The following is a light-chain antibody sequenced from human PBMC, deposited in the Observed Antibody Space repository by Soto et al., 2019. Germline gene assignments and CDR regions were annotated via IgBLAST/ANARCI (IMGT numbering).Light chain of an antibody. Sequence: QSALTQPRSVSGSPGESVTISCTGTSSDVGGYNYVSWYQQHPGKAPKLMIYEVSNRPSGVSNRFSGSKSGNTASLTISGLQAEDEADYYCSSYTSSSTPVFGGGTKVTVL. V-gene: IGLV2-14*01. CDR2: EVS. CDR3: SSYTSSSTPV. J-gene: IGLJ2*01. CDR1: SSDVGGYNY.